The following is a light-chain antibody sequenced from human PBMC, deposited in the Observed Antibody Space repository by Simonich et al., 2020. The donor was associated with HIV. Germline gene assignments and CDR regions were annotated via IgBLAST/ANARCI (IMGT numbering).Light chain of an antibody. Sequence: DIQLTQSSSTLSASVGDRVTITCRASQSLSSWLAWYQQKPGKAPKLLIYKASSLESGVPSRFSGSGSGTEFTLTISSLQPDDFATYYCQQYNSYQYTFGQGTKLEIK. V-gene: IGKV1-5*03. CDR3: QQYNSYQYT. CDR2: KAS. CDR1: QSLSSW. J-gene: IGKJ2*01.